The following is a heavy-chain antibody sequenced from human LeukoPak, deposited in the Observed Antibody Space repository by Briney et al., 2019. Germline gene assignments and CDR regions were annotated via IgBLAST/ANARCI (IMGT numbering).Heavy chain of an antibody. J-gene: IGHJ4*02. V-gene: IGHV4-39*07. D-gene: IGHD5-18*01. Sequence: MPSETLSLTCTVSGGSISSSSYYWGWIRQPPGKGLEWIGSIYYSGSTYYNPSLKSRVTISVDTSKNQFSLKLSSVTAADTAVYYCARVRGYSDYWGQGTLVAVSS. CDR1: GGSISSSSYY. CDR2: IYYSGST. CDR3: ARVRGYSDY.